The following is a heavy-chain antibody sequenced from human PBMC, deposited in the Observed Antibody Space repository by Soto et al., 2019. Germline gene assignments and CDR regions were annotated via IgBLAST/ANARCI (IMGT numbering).Heavy chain of an antibody. D-gene: IGHD3-16*01. CDR1: GFTFDDNA. J-gene: IGHJ4*02. CDR2: INWKSDI. Sequence: GGSLRLSCAVSGFTFDDNAVHWVRQAPEKGLEWVSGINWKSDIGYADSVKGRFTISRDNAENSLYLRMNSLRAEDTALYYCAISQDRGGRTTFIYWGQGTQVTVSS. V-gene: IGHV3-9*01. CDR3: AISQDRGGRTTFIY.